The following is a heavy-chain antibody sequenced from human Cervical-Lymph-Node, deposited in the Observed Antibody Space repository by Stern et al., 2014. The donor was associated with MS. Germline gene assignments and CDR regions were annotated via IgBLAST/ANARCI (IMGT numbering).Heavy chain of an antibody. CDR2: IYQDGST. CDR1: GGSFNNYY. Sequence: QLQLQESGPGLVKPSETLSLTCTVSGGSFNNYYWSWIRQPPGKGLEWIGYIYQDGSTKYTPSLKSRVPISLHTSKKQFSLRLTSVTAADTAVYYCARVDDCSGGTCFSTSWFAPWGQGTLVTVSS. J-gene: IGHJ5*02. CDR3: ARVDDCSGGTCFSTSWFAP. D-gene: IGHD2-15*01. V-gene: IGHV4-59*01.